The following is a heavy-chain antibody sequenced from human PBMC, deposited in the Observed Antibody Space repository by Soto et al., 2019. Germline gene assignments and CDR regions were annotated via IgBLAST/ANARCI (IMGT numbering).Heavy chain of an antibody. CDR1: GYTFTSYA. V-gene: IGHV1-3*01. J-gene: IGHJ5*02. CDR2: INAGNGNT. D-gene: IGHD1-7*01. CDR3: ARSRPKDNRNYGPFDP. Sequence: ASVKVSCKASGYTFTSYAMHWVRQAPGQRLEWMGWINAGNGNTKYSQKFQGRVTITRDTSASTAYMELSSLRSEDTAVYYCARSRPKDNRNYGPFDPWGQGTLVTVSS.